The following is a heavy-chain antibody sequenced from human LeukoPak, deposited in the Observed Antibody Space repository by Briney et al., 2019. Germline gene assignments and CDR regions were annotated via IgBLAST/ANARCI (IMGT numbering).Heavy chain of an antibody. CDR3: TTEYWPLDYYYYYYYGMDV. D-gene: IGHD3-22*01. J-gene: IGHJ6*02. CDR1: GFTFSNAW. Sequence: KPGGSLRLSCAASGFTFSNAWMSWVRQAPGKGLEWVGRIKSKTDGGTTDYAAPVKGRFTISRDDSKNTLYLQMNSLKTEDTAVYYCTTEYWPLDYYYYYYYGMDVWGQGTTVTVSS. CDR2: IKSKTDGGTT. V-gene: IGHV3-15*01.